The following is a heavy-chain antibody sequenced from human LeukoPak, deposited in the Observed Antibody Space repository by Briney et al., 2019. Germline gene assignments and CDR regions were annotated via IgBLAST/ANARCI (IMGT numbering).Heavy chain of an antibody. CDR2: ISSGGSMI. D-gene: IGHD5-18*01. Sequence: GGSLRLSCAASGFIFDSYSMNWVRQAPGKGLEWVSYISSGGSMINYADSVRGRFAISRDNAKNSLYLQMNSLRAEDTAVYYCARESDTAMVQDYWGQGTLVTVSS. V-gene: IGHV3-48*04. CDR1: GFIFDSYS. CDR3: ARESDTAMVQDY. J-gene: IGHJ4*02.